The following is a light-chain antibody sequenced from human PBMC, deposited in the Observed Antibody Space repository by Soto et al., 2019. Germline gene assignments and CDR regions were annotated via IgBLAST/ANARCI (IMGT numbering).Light chain of an antibody. CDR3: SSYTTGNTRQIV. CDR2: DVS. Sequence: QSALTQPASVSGSPGQSITISCTGTSSDVGGYNYVSWYQHHPGKAPKLMIYDVSNRPSGVSNRFSGSKSGNTASLTISGLQPEDEADYYCSSYTTGNTRQIVFGTG. CDR1: SSDVGGYNY. J-gene: IGLJ1*01. V-gene: IGLV2-14*03.